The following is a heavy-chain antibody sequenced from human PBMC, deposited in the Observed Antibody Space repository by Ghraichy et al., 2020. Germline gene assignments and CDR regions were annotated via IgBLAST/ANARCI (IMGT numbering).Heavy chain of an antibody. D-gene: IGHD3-3*01. Sequence: ASVKVSCKASGYTFTSYGISWVRQAPGQGLEWMEWIKTYSDDTKYSQKYQGRLTMTTDTSTSTAYMELRSLRSDDTAVYYCGRDSDDLLYYYGMDVWGQGTTVTVSS. CDR3: GRDSDDLLYYYGMDV. V-gene: IGHV1-18*01. CDR1: GYTFTSYG. J-gene: IGHJ6*02. CDR2: IKTYSDDT.